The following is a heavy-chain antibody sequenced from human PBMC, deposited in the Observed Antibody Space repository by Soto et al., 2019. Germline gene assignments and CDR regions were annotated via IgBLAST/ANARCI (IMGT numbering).Heavy chain of an antibody. D-gene: IGHD3-22*01. J-gene: IGHJ4*02. V-gene: IGHV3-33*01. CDR1: GFTFSSYG. CDR3: ARGYYYGSSGYAYYFDN. Sequence: PGGSLRLSCAASGFTFSSYGMHWVRQGPGKGLELVAVIWYDVSNKYYADSVKGRFTISRDNSKNTLYLQMNSLRAEDTAVYYCARGYYYGSSGYAYYFDNWGQGTLVTVSS. CDR2: IWYDVSNK.